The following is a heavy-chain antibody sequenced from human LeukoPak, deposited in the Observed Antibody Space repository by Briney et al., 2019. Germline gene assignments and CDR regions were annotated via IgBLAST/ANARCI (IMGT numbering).Heavy chain of an antibody. CDR2: ISGSGDGT. D-gene: IGHD6-13*01. CDR1: GFTFSSYA. CDR3: AKPVIPYSSSFYDY. Sequence: GGSLRLSCAASGFTFSSYALSWVRQTPGKGLEWLSSISGSGDGTFYSDSLRGRFTNSRDNSKNTLYLQMKTLGAGDTAVYYCAKPVIPYSSSFYDYWGQGTLVTVSS. J-gene: IGHJ4*02. V-gene: IGHV3-23*01.